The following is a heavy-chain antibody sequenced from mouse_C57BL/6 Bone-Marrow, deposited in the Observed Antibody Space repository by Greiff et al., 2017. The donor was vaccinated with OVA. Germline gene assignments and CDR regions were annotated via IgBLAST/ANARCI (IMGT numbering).Heavy chain of an antibody. CDR1: GFNIKDDY. Sequence: EVQLVVSGAELVRPGASVKLSCTASGFNIKDDYMHLVKQRPEQGLEWLGWFDPENGDTEYASKFQGKATITADTSSNTAYLQLSSLTSEDTAVYYCTTDDYYFDYWGQGTTLTVSS. CDR2: FDPENGDT. J-gene: IGHJ2*01. D-gene: IGHD2-4*01. V-gene: IGHV14-4*01. CDR3: TTDDYYFDY.